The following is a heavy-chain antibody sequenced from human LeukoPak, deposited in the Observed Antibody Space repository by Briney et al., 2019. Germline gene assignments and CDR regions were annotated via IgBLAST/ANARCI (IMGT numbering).Heavy chain of an antibody. CDR3: ARRGKIGVLY. Sequence: PSETLSLTCTVSGGSISSSSYYWGWIRQPPGKGLEWIGSIYYSGSTYYNPSLKSRVTISVDTSKNQFSLKLSSVTAADTAVYYCARRGKIGVLYWGQGTLVTVSS. J-gene: IGHJ4*02. V-gene: IGHV4-39*07. CDR1: GGSISSSSYY. D-gene: IGHD3-10*01. CDR2: IYYSGST.